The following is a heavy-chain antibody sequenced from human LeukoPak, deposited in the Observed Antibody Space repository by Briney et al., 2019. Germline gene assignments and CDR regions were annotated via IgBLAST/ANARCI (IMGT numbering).Heavy chain of an antibody. CDR3: ARDPLYYYDSGGSSRFDY. D-gene: IGHD3-22*01. Sequence: GGSLRLSCAASGFTFSSYWMSWVRQAPGKGLEWVANIKQDGSEKYYVDSVKGRFTISRDNAKNSLYLQMNSLRAEDTAVYYCARDPLYYYDSGGSSRFDYWGQGTLVTVSS. J-gene: IGHJ4*02. CDR1: GFTFSSYW. CDR2: IKQDGSEK. V-gene: IGHV3-7*01.